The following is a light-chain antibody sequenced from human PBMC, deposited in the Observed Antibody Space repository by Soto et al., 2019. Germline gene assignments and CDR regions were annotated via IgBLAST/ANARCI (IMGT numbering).Light chain of an antibody. CDR1: SSNIGAGYD. Sequence: QSVLTQPPSVSGAPGQRVTISCTGSSSNIGAGYDVHWYQQRPGTAPKLLIYGNKNRPSGVPDRFSGSKSATSASLAITGLQAEDEADYYCQSYDSSLSVSYVFGTGTKVTVL. CDR2: GNK. CDR3: QSYDSSLSVSYV. V-gene: IGLV1-40*01. J-gene: IGLJ1*01.